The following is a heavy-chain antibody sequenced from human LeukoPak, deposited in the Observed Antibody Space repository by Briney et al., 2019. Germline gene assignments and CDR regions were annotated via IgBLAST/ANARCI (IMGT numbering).Heavy chain of an antibody. V-gene: IGHV3-21*01. Sequence: ISSSSSYIYYADSVKGRFTISRDSAKNSLYLQMNSLRAEDTAVYYCARGTMFPYYFDYWGQGTLVTVSS. J-gene: IGHJ4*02. D-gene: IGHD3-10*02. CDR2: ISSSSSYI. CDR3: ARGTMFPYYFDY.